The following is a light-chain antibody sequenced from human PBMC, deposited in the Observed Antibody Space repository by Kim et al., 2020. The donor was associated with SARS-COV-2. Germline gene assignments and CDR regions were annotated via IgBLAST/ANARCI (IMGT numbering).Light chain of an antibody. CDR2: DNN. J-gene: IGLJ2*01. V-gene: IGLV1-51*01. CDR1: SSNVGDNY. CDR3: GTWDSGLSAVV. Sequence: QKVPISCSESSSNVGDNYVSWYQQLPGTVPKPLIYDNNKRPSGIPDRFSGSKSGTSATLGITGLQTGDEADFYCGTWDSGLSAVVFGGGTRLTVL.